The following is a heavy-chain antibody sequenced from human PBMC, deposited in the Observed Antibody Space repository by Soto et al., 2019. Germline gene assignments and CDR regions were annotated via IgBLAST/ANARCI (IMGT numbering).Heavy chain of an antibody. D-gene: IGHD4-17*01. CDR2: IYPGDSDT. CDR1: GYSFTSYW. CDR3: ARTTDYGDYHDAFEI. V-gene: IGHV5-51*01. Sequence: PGESLKISCKGSGYSFTSYWIGWVRQMPGKGLEWMGIIYPGDSDTRYSPYFQGQVTISADKSISTAYLQWSSLKASDSAIYYCARTTDYGDYHDAFEIWGQGTMVTVSS. J-gene: IGHJ3*02.